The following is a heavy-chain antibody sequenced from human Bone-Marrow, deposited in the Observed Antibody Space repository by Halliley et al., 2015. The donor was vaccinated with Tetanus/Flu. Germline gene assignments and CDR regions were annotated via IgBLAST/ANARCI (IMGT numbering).Heavy chain of an antibody. D-gene: IGHD3-10*01. Sequence: WLAGIVNNGRKESYADSVKGRFTISRDNSMNSLYLQMNILGAEDTAVYYCVRDDSGPQNGLDVWGQGTTVPVSS. CDR3: VRDDSGPQNGLDV. V-gene: IGHV3-33*01. J-gene: IGHJ6*02. CDR2: IVNNGRKE.